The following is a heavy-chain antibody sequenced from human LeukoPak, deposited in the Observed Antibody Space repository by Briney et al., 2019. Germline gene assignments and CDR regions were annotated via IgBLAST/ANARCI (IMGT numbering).Heavy chain of an antibody. CDR3: ARGRLRELEGDFDY. Sequence: SVKVSCKASGGTFSSYAISWVRQAPGQGLEWMGGIIPIFGTANYAQKFQGRVTITADESTSTAYMELCSLRSEDTAVYYCARGRLRELEGDFDYWGQGTLVTVSS. J-gene: IGHJ4*02. CDR2: IIPIFGTA. CDR1: GGTFSSYA. D-gene: IGHD1-26*01. V-gene: IGHV1-69*13.